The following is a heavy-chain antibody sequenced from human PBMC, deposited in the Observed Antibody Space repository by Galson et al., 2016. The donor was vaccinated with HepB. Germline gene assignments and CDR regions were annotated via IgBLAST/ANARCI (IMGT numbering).Heavy chain of an antibody. D-gene: IGHD2-2*01. V-gene: IGHV3-30-3*01. CDR3: AKDPYAVVSRPEYFQH. J-gene: IGHJ1*01. CDR1: GFRFSSHP. Sequence: SLRLSCAASGFRFSSHPMHWVRQAPGKGLEWVAIISSDGREKYYADSVKGRFSVSRDNSKNTLFLQLNSLRAEDTAVYYCAKDPYAVVSRPEYFQHWGQGTLVTVSS. CDR2: ISSDGREK.